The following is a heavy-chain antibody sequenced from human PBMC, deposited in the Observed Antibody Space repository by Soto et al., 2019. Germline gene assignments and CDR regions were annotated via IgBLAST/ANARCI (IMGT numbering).Heavy chain of an antibody. D-gene: IGHD3-22*01. J-gene: IGHJ4*02. CDR1: GYTFSNYA. CDR3: AKGFNYYDSSGYLYYFDY. CDR2: ISPYNGNA. Sequence: ASVKVSCKTSGYTFSNYAISWVRQAPGQGLEWMGWISPYNGNANYTEKFQGRVSMTTDTSTTTAYMELTSLTSDDTAVYYCAKGFNYYDSSGYLYYFDYWGQGTLVTVSS. V-gene: IGHV1-18*04.